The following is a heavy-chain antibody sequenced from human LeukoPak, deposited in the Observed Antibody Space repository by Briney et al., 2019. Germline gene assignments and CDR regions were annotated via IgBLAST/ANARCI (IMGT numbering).Heavy chain of an antibody. CDR1: GYTFTSYG. V-gene: IGHV1-18*01. J-gene: IGHJ5*02. CDR2: ISAYNGNT. Sequence: VASVKVSCKASGYTFTSYGISWVRQAPGQGLEWMGWISAYNGNTNYAQKLQGRVTMTTDTSTSTAYMELRSLRSDDTAVYYCARAGTTPLYNWFDPWGQGTLVTVSS. D-gene: IGHD2-2*01. CDR3: ARAGTTPLYNWFDP.